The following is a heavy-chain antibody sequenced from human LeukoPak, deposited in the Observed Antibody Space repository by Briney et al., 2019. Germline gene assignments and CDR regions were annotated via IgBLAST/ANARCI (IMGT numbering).Heavy chain of an antibody. Sequence: GGSLRLSCAASGFTVSSNYMSWVRQAPGKGLEWVSVIYSGGSTYYADSVKGRFTISRDNSKNTPYLQMNSLRAEDTAVYYCARGKGEYSNYEVYWGQGTLVTVSS. J-gene: IGHJ4*02. V-gene: IGHV3-66*02. CDR2: IYSGGST. CDR3: ARGKGEYSNYEVY. D-gene: IGHD4-11*01. CDR1: GFTVSSNY.